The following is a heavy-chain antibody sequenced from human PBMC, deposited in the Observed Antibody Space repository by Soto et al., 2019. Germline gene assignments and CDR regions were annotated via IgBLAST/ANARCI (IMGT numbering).Heavy chain of an antibody. CDR2: VSTNGAT. J-gene: IGHJ6*02. CDR3: ARADIVGAPATYGMDV. CDR1: DDFISSYY. D-gene: IGHD2-2*01. V-gene: IGHV4-4*07. Sequence: ETLSLTCTVSDDFISSYYWNWMLHPSGKGLEWIGRVSTNGATNYNPSLESRVTMSVDTSKNQFSLKLTSVTAADTAVYFCARADIVGAPATYGMDVWGQGTTVTVSS.